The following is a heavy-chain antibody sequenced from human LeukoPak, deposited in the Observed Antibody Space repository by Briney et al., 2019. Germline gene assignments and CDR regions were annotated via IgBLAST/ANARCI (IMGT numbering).Heavy chain of an antibody. J-gene: IGHJ4*02. Sequence: SETLSLTCTVPGGSISSGDYYWSWIRQPPGKGLEWIGYIYYSGSTYYNPSLKSRVTISVDTSKNQFSLKLSSVTAADTAVYYCAREPKVAYYDFWSGSKADYWGQGTLVTVSS. CDR2: IYYSGST. D-gene: IGHD3-3*01. CDR1: GGSISSGDYY. CDR3: AREPKVAYYDFWSGSKADY. V-gene: IGHV4-30-4*08.